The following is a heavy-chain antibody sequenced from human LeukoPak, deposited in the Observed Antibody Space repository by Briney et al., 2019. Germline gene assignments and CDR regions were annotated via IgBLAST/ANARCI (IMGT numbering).Heavy chain of an antibody. D-gene: IGHD6-6*01. Sequence: ASVKVSCKASGGTFSSYAISWVRQAPGQGLEWMGGIIPIFGTANYAQKFQGRVTITADESTSTAYMELSSLRSEDTAVYYCARDGEYSSSYYAFDIWGQGTMVTVSS. CDR1: GGTFSSYA. CDR3: ARDGEYSSSYYAFDI. J-gene: IGHJ3*02. CDR2: IIPIFGTA. V-gene: IGHV1-69*13.